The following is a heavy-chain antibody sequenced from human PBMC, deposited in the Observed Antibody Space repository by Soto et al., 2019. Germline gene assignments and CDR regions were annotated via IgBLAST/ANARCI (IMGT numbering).Heavy chain of an antibody. V-gene: IGHV4-59*01. Sequence: QVQLQESGPGLVKPSETLSLTCTVSGGSFSSYSWSWIRQPPGKGLEWIGYVYYSGSTTYNPSLRSRVTMSIDTSKNQVSLKLSSVTAADTAVYYFAGDYGSGSYRFDYWGKGTLVTVSS. D-gene: IGHD3-10*01. CDR2: VYYSGST. J-gene: IGHJ4*02. CDR1: GGSFSSYS. CDR3: AGDYGSGSYRFDY.